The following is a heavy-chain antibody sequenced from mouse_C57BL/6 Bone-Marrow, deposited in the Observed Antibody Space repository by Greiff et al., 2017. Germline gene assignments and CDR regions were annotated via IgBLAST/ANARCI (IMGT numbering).Heavy chain of an antibody. J-gene: IGHJ4*01. CDR1: GYTFTDYE. Sequence: QVQLQQSGAELVRPGASVTLSCKASGYTFTDYELHWVKQTPVHGLAWIGASDPETGGTAYNQKFKGKAILTADKSSSPAYMELRSLTSEDSAVYYCTIYYGKGNYAMDYWGQGTSVTVSS. V-gene: IGHV1-15*01. CDR2: SDPETGGT. CDR3: TIYYGKGNYAMDY. D-gene: IGHD2-1*01.